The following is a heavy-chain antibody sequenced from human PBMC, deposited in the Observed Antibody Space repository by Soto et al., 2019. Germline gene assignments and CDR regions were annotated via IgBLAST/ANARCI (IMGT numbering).Heavy chain of an antibody. CDR1: GYSFTSYW. CDR3: ARTNPGIQLWSSTLDY. D-gene: IGHD5-18*01. V-gene: IGHV5-51*01. J-gene: IGHJ4*02. Sequence: PGESLKISCKGSGYSFTSYWIGWVRQMPGKGLEWMGIIYPGDSDTRYSPSFQGQVTISADKSISTAYLQWSSLKASDTAMYYCARTNPGIQLWSSTLDYWAQGTLVTVSS. CDR2: IYPGDSDT.